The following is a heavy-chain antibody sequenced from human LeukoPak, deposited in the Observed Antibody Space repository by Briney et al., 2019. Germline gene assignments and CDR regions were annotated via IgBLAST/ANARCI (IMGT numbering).Heavy chain of an antibody. V-gene: IGHV3-74*01. J-gene: IGHJ5*02. Sequence: GGPLRLSCTASGFTFSSSWMHWVRQAPGKGLVWVSRINSDASSTSYADSVKGRFTISRDNAKNTLYLQMNGLRAEDTAVYYCARALEPALYNWIDPWGQGTLVTVSS. D-gene: IGHD1-1*01. CDR2: INSDASST. CDR3: ARALEPALYNWIDP. CDR1: GFTFSSSW.